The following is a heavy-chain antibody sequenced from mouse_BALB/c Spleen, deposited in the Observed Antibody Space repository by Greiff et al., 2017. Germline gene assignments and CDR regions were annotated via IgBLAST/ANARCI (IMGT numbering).Heavy chain of an antibody. D-gene: IGHD1-1*01. CDR1: GFTFSSFG. CDR3: ARSAHYGSSIDY. V-gene: IGHV5-17*02. Sequence: EVQLMESGGGLVQPGGSRKLSCAASGFTFSSFGMHWVRQAPEKGLEWVAYISSGSSTIYYADTVKGRFTISRDNPKNTLFLQMTSLRSEDTAMYYCARSAHYGSSIDYWGQGTTLTVSS. J-gene: IGHJ2*01. CDR2: ISSGSSTI.